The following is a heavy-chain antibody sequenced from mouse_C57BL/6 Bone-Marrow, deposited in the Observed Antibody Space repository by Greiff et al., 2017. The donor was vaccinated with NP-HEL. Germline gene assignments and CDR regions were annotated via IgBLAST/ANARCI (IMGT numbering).Heavy chain of an antibody. D-gene: IGHD1-2*01. CDR2: INPNNGGT. Sequence: EVQLQQSGPELVKPGASVKIPCKASGYTFTDYNMDWVKQSHGKSLEWIGDINPNNGGTIYNQNFKGKATLTVDKSSSTAYMELRSLTSEDTAVYYCARSATRPYWYFDVWGTGTTVTVSS. CDR3: ARSATRPYWYFDV. J-gene: IGHJ1*03. V-gene: IGHV1-18*01. CDR1: GYTFTDYN.